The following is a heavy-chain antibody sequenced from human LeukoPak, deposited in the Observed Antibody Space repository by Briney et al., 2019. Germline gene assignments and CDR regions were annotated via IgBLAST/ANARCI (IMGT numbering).Heavy chain of an antibody. J-gene: IGHJ5*02. CDR1: GYTFTGYY. Sequence: GASVKVSCKASGYTFTGYYMHWVRQAPGQGLEWMGWINPNSGGTSYAQKFQGRVTMTRDMSTSTVYMELSSLRSEDTAVYYCARDNSVEDTAWWFDPWGQGTLVTVSS. V-gene: IGHV1-2*02. CDR3: ARDNSVEDTAWWFDP. D-gene: IGHD4-23*01. CDR2: INPNSGGT.